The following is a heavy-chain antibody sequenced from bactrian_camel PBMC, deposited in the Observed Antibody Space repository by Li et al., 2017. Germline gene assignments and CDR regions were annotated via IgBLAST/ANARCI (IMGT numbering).Heavy chain of an antibody. CDR2: IISDGGRT. Sequence: VQLVESGGGSVHPGGSLQLSCAASGFTFGSTGMSWVRQAPGKGLEWVSHIISDGGRTFYRDSVKGRFTISRDNAKNTVYLQLNSLQTEDMAMYYCAKAPELETMDFWGQGTQVTVS. J-gene: IGHJ4*01. CDR3: AKAPELETMDF. V-gene: IGHV3S40*01. CDR1: GFTFGSTG. D-gene: IGHD4*01.